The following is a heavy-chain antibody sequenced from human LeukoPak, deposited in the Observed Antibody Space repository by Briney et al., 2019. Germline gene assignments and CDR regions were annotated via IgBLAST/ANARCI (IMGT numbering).Heavy chain of an antibody. CDR3: AKDNTMIVVVAPFDY. V-gene: IGHV3-23*01. CDR2: ISGSGGST. J-gene: IGHJ4*02. D-gene: IGHD3-22*01. Sequence: GGSLRLSCAASGFTSSSYAMSWVRQAPGKGLEWVSAISGSGGSTYYADSVKGRFTISGDNSKNTLYLQMNSLRAEDTAVYYCAKDNTMIVVVAPFDYWGQGTLVTVSS. CDR1: GFTSSSYA.